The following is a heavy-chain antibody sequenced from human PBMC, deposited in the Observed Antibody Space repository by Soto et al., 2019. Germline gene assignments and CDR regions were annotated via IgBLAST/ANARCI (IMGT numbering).Heavy chain of an antibody. CDR3: AKDTYCSSTSCYDYYYYGMDV. Sequence: QAGGSLRLSCLASGFTFSSYAMSWVRQAPGKGLEWVSAISGSGGSTYYADSVKGRFTISRDNSKNTLYLQMNSLRAEDTAVYYCAKDTYCSSTSCYDYYYYGMDVWGKGTTVTVSS. CDR1: GFTFSSYA. V-gene: IGHV3-23*01. J-gene: IGHJ6*04. CDR2: ISGSGGST. D-gene: IGHD2-2*01.